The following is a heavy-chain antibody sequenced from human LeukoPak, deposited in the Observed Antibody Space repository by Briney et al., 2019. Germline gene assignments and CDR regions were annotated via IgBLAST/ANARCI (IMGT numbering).Heavy chain of an antibody. J-gene: IGHJ4*02. CDR2: ITSSSRTI. Sequence: GGSLRLSCAASGVTFSDYDMNWVRQPPGKGLEWVSYITSSSRTINYADSVKGRFTVSRDSAKNSLYLQMDSLRDEDTAVYYCARPTTVALDYWGQGTLVTVSS. CDR1: GVTFSDYD. CDR3: ARPTTVALDY. D-gene: IGHD4-23*01. V-gene: IGHV3-48*02.